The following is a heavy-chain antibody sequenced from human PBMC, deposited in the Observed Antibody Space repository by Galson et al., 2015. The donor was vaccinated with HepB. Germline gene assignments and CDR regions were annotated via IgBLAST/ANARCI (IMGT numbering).Heavy chain of an antibody. CDR3: AKGGNPYDVCDY. Sequence: SLRLSCAASGFTFSSYAMSWVRQAPGKGLEWVSAISGSGGSTFYADSVKGRFTISRDNSKNTVYLQMNSLRAEDTAVYYCAKGGNPYDVCDYWGQGTLVTVSS. CDR1: GFTFSSYA. CDR2: ISGSGGST. D-gene: IGHD3/OR15-3a*01. J-gene: IGHJ4*02. V-gene: IGHV3-23*01.